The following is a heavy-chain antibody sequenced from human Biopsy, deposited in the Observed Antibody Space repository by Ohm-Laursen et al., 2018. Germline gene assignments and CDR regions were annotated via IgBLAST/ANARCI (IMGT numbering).Heavy chain of an antibody. D-gene: IGHD3-16*01. CDR2: IYYTGST. J-gene: IGHJ4*02. CDR3: ARDSRGGHLNTTLITGKNLDS. CDR1: RDSISNYY. V-gene: IGHV4-59*01. Sequence: GTLSLTRTVSRDSISNYYWTWIRQSPGKGLEWIRYIYYTGSTNYNPSVKSRVTISVDTSKNQFSLKLNSVTAADTAVYFCARDSRGGHLNTTLITGKNLDSWGQGILVTVSS.